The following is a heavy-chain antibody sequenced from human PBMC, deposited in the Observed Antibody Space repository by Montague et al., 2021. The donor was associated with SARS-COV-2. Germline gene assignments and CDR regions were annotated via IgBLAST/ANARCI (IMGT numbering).Heavy chain of an antibody. D-gene: IGHD4-23*01. Sequence: SKTLSLTCTVSGGSITGYYWSWLRRSPGKGLEWIAYIYDGGAVNYNPSLGGRVTISTDTSKNQLSLKVNSVTAADTAVYYCVRDHPYGGPRGAYDIWGQGTVVTVSS. V-gene: IGHV4-59*01. CDR2: IYDGGAV. J-gene: IGHJ3*02. CDR3: VRDHPYGGPRGAYDI. CDR1: GGSITGYY.